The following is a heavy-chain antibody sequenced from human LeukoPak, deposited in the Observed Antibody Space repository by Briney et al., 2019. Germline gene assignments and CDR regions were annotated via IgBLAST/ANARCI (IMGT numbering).Heavy chain of an antibody. Sequence: SVKVSCKASGGTFSSYAISWVRQAPGLGLEWMGGIIPIFGTANYAQKFQGRVTITADKSTSTAYMELSSLRSEDTAVYYCARLVVVPAPSKYGMDVWGKGTTVTVSS. J-gene: IGHJ6*04. CDR2: IIPIFGTA. D-gene: IGHD2-2*01. CDR3: ARLVVVPAPSKYGMDV. V-gene: IGHV1-69*06. CDR1: GGTFSSYA.